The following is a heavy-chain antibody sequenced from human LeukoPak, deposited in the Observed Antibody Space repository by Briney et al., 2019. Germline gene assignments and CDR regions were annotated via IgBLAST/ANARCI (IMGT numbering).Heavy chain of an antibody. CDR1: GGTFSIYA. V-gene: IGHV1-69*13. CDR3: ARGASSSWYEPIDY. CDR2: IIPIFGTA. Sequence: ASVKVSCKASGGTFSIYAISWVRQAPGQGLEWMGGIIPIFGTANYAQKFQGRVTITADESTSTAYMELSSLRSEDTAVYYCARGASSSWYEPIDYWGQGTLVTVSS. D-gene: IGHD6-13*01. J-gene: IGHJ4*02.